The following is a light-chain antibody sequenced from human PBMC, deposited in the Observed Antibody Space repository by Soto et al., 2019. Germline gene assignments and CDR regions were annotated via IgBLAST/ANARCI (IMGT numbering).Light chain of an antibody. J-gene: IGKJ1*01. CDR3: QQRSNWPPT. V-gene: IGKV3-11*01. Sequence: EIVFTQSPGTLSLSPGERATLSCRASQSVSSYLAWYQQEPGQAPRLLIYDASNRATGIPARFSGSGSGTDFTLTISSLEPEDFAVYYCQQRSNWPPTFGQGTKVDIK. CDR1: QSVSSY. CDR2: DAS.